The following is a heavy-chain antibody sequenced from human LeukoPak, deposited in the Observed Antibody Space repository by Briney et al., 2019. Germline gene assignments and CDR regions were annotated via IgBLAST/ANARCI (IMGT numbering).Heavy chain of an antibody. D-gene: IGHD6-19*01. CDR1: GFTFSNYA. CDR2: ITGSGDTT. V-gene: IGHV3-23*01. J-gene: IGHJ4*02. CDR3: ARVYSSELYFDY. Sequence: GGSLRLSCAASGFTFSNYAMSWVRQAPGKGLEWVSAITGSGDTTYYADSVKGRFAISRDNAKNSLYLQMNSLRAEDTAVYYCARVYSSELYFDYWGQGTLVTVSS.